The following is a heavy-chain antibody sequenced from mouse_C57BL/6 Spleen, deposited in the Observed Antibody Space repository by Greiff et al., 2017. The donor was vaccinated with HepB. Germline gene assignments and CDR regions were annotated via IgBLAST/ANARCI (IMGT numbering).Heavy chain of an antibody. J-gene: IGHJ4*01. V-gene: IGHV1-82*01. CDR3: AREGGNCGYYAMDY. Sequence: VQLQQSGPELVKPGASVKISCKASGYAFSSSWMNWVKQRPGKGLEWIGRIYPGDGDTNYNGKFKGKATLTADKSSSTAYMQLSSLTSEDSAVYFCAREGGNCGYYAMDYWGQGTSVTVSS. D-gene: IGHD2-1*01. CDR1: GYAFSSSW. CDR2: IYPGDGDT.